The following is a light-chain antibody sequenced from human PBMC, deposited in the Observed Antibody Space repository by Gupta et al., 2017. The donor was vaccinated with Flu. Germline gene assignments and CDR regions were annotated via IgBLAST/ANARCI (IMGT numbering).Light chain of an antibody. CDR1: SSDIGGSNY. CDR3: SSYTSTNTFYV. V-gene: IGLV2-14*01. CDR2: DVT. J-gene: IGLJ1*01. Sequence: QSALTQPASVSGSPGQSITISCTGTSSDIGGSNYVSWYQQHPGKAPKLIIYDVTNRPSGVSSRFSGSKSGNTAPLTIPGLEAEDESDYFCSSYTSTNTFYVFGTGTKVTVL.